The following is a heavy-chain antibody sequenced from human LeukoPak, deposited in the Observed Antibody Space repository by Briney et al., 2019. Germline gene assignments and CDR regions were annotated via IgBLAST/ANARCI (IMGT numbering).Heavy chain of an antibody. Sequence: SETLSLTCAVYGGSFSGYYWSWIRQPPGKGLEWIGEINHSGSTNYNPSLKSRVTISVDTSKHQFSLKLSSVTAADPAVYYCARGPAARAYFDYWGQGPLVTVSS. D-gene: IGHD6-6*01. CDR2: INHSGST. V-gene: IGHV4-34*01. CDR1: GGSFSGYY. J-gene: IGHJ4*02. CDR3: ARGPAARAYFDY.